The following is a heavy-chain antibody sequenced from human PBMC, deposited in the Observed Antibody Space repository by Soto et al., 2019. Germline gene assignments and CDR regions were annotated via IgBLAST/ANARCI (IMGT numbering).Heavy chain of an antibody. CDR2: IDPSDSDT. CDR3: ARHQRELRYFDDGPHYYYYYAMDV. V-gene: IGHV5-10-1*01. Sequence: PGASLKISCKGAGYSFTSYWISWVRQMPGKGLEWMGRIDPSDSDTNYSPSFQGHVTMSVDQSISTAYLQWSSLKASDTAMYHCARHQRELRYFDDGPHYYYYYAMDVWGQGTTVTVSS. CDR1: GYSFTSYW. J-gene: IGHJ6*02. D-gene: IGHD3-9*01.